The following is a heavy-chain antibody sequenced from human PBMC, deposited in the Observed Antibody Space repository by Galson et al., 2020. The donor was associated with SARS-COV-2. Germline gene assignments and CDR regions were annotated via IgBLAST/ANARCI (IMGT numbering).Heavy chain of an antibody. CDR2: IYYSGST. CDR1: GGSMSKYY. Sequence: SETLSLTCSVSGGSMSKYYWSWNRQSHGKGLDWIGNIYYSGSTTYNPSLKSRVSMSVDTSENQFSLKLNSVTAADTVVYYCSRVGGNDGWNWFDPWGQGSLVTVSS. CDR3: SRVGGNDGWNWFDP. J-gene: IGHJ5*02. D-gene: IGHD1-1*01. V-gene: IGHV4-59*01.